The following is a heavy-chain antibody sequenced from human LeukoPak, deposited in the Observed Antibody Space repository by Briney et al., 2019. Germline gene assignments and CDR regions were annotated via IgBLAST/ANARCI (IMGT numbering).Heavy chain of an antibody. CDR2: ISGSGSTI. CDR1: GFTFSDYS. D-gene: IGHD6-25*01. CDR3: ARGSTSSGWRIDY. V-gene: IGHV3-48*02. Sequence: GGSLRLSCAASGFTFSDYSMNWVRQAPGKGLEWVSYISGSGSTIYYADSLKGRFTISRDNAKNSLYLQMNSLRDEDTAMYYCARGSTSSGWRIDYWGQGALVTVSS. J-gene: IGHJ4*02.